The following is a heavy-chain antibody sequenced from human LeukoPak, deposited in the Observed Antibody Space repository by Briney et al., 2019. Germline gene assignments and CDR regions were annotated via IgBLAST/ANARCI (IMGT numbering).Heavy chain of an antibody. V-gene: IGHV3-66*01. D-gene: IGHD3-10*02. J-gene: IGHJ4*02. CDR3: ARGILTMFYFDY. CDR2: IYSGGST. CDR1: GFTVGNNY. Sequence: GGSLRLSCAASGFTVGNNYMTWVRQAPGKGLEWVSVIYSGGSTYYADSVKGRFTISRDNSKNTLYLQMNSLRAEDTAVYYCARGILTMFYFDYWGQGTLVTVSS.